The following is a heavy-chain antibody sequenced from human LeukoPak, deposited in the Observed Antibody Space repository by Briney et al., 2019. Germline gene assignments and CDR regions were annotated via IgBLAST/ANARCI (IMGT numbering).Heavy chain of an antibody. CDR1: GGSFSGYY. Sequence: SETLSLTCAVYGGSFSGYYWSWIRQPPGKGLEWIGEINHSGSTNYNPSLKSRVTISVDTSKNQFSLKLSSVTAADTAVYYCARTNFDWPIGWVGWGQGTLVTVSS. J-gene: IGHJ4*02. CDR3: ARTNFDWPIGWVG. CDR2: INHSGST. D-gene: IGHD3-9*01. V-gene: IGHV4-34*01.